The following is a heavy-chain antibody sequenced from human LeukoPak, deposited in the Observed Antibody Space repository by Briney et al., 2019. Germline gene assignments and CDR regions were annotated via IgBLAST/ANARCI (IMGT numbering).Heavy chain of an antibody. V-gene: IGHV3-23*01. CDR1: GFTFSSYA. Sequence: PGGSLRLSCAASGFTFSSYATSWVRQAPGKGLEWVSAISGSGGSTYYADSVKGRFIISRDNSKNTLYLQMNSLRAEDTAVYYCATTYSSATNFDYWGQGTLVTVSS. D-gene: IGHD5-18*01. J-gene: IGHJ4*02. CDR3: ATTYSSATNFDY. CDR2: ISGSGGST.